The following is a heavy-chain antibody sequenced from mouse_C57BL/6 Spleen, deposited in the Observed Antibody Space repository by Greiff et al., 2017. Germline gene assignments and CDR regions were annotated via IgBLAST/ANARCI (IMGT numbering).Heavy chain of an antibody. D-gene: IGHD2-4*01. V-gene: IGHV5-17*01. CDR2: ISSGSSTI. CDR1: GFTFSDYG. CDR3: ARKDDYDGYYFDY. J-gene: IGHJ2*01. Sequence: EVQLVESGGGFVKPGGSLKLSCAASGFTFSDYGMHWVRQAPEKGLEWVAYISSGSSTIYYADTVKGRFTISRDNAKNTLFLQMTSLRSEDTAMYYCARKDDYDGYYFDYWGQGTTLTVSS.